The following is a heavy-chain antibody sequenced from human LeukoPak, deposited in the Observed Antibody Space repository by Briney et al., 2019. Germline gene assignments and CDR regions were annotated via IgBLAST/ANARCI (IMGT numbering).Heavy chain of an antibody. D-gene: IGHD1-26*01. Sequence: ETLSLTCAVYGGSFSGYYWSWVRQTPGKGLEWVTAISGSGGSTYYADSVKGRFTISRDNSKNTLYLQMNSLRAEDTAVYYCALKGETYYYYGMDVWGQGTTVTVSS. CDR1: GGSFSGYY. CDR3: ALKGETYYYYGMDV. V-gene: IGHV3-23*01. J-gene: IGHJ6*02. CDR2: ISGSGGST.